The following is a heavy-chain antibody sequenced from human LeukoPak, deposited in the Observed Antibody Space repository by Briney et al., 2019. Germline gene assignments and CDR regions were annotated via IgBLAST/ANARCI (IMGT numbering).Heavy chain of an antibody. CDR2: IYYSGST. CDR3: ARGMGRAAARPLDDAFDI. V-gene: IGHV4-31*03. J-gene: IGHJ3*02. D-gene: IGHD6-13*01. CDR1: GGSISSGGYY. Sequence: SETLSLTCTVSGGSISSGGYYWSWIRQHPGKGLEWIGYIYYSGSTYYNPSLKSRVTISVDTSKNQFSLKLSSVTAADTAVYYCARGMGRAAARPLDDAFDIWGQGTMVTDSS.